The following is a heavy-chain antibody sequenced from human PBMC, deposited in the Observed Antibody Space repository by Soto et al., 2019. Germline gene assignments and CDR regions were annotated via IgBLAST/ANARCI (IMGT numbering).Heavy chain of an antibody. CDR2: IYYSGST. CDR1: GDSISSRSYY. Sequence: SETLSLTCTVTGDSISSRSYYWGWIRQPPGKGLEWIGSIYYSGSTYNNPSLRSRVSMSIDTSKDQFSLKLKSVTAADTALYFCARQRTSVVTQAYFDVRGQVPLVTVSS. J-gene: IGHJ4*02. CDR3: ARQRTSVVTQAYFDV. D-gene: IGHD2-21*02. V-gene: IGHV4-39*01.